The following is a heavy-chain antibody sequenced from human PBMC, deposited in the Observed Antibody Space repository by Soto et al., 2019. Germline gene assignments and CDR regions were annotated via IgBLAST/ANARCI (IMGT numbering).Heavy chain of an antibody. J-gene: IGHJ3*02. Sequence: VGSLRLSCAASGFTFDDYTMHWVRQAPGKGLEWVSLISWDGGSTYYADSVKGRFTISRDNSKNSLYLQMNSLRTEDTALYYCAKDLSTVVRSDAFDIWGQGTMVTVSS. D-gene: IGHD4-17*01. CDR1: GFTFDDYT. V-gene: IGHV3-43*01. CDR2: ISWDGGST. CDR3: AKDLSTVVRSDAFDI.